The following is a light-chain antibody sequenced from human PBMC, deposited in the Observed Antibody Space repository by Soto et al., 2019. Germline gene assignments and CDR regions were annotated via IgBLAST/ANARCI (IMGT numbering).Light chain of an antibody. J-gene: IGLJ1*01. Sequence: QSALIQPASVSGSPGQSITISCTGTSSDVGAYTFVSWYQQHPDKVPKLMIFDVSRRPSGVSDRFSGSKAGNTASLTISGLQPEDEADYYCSSYTSSSTHVFGSGTKLTVL. CDR1: SSDVGAYTF. CDR2: DVS. CDR3: SSYTSSSTHV. V-gene: IGLV2-14*03.